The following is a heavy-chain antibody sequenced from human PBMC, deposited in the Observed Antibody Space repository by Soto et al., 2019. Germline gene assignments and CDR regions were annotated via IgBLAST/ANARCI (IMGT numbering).Heavy chain of an antibody. V-gene: IGHV3-21*01. D-gene: IGHD1-1*01. Sequence: GGSLRLSCEGSGFTFNPYNMNWVRQAPGKGLEWVASISTSSSYIYYAASVEGRFTFSGNNAKNSLFLQKSYLRDEDTAVYYSAGGLERATSKNWFDSWGQGTQVTVSS. CDR3: AGGLERATSKNWFDS. J-gene: IGHJ5*01. CDR2: ISTSSSYI. CDR1: GFTFNPYN.